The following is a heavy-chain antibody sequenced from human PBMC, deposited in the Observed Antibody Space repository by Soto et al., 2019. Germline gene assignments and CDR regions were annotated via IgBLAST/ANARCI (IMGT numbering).Heavy chain of an antibody. J-gene: IGHJ6*02. CDR2: IYDSGNT. D-gene: IGHD7-27*01. Sequence: SETLSLTCGVSGDSITTYKWWTWVRQTPGKGLEWIGEIYDSGNTRYNPSLKSRVTISKDTSKNELSLKLNSVTVADTAVYYCAACQLGEYYYAMDIWGQGATVTVS. CDR3: AACQLGEYYYAMDI. CDR1: GDSITTYKW. V-gene: IGHV4-4*02.